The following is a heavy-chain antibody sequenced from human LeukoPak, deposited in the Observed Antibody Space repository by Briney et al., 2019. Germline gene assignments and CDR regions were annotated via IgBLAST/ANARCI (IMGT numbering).Heavy chain of an antibody. Sequence: GESLKISCKGSGYSFTTYWIAWVRHMPGKGLEWMGIIYPGDSDTRYSPSFQGQVTISADKSINTAYLQWSSLKASDTAIYYCARRERTDGVAGTSYDYWGQGTLVTVSS. CDR3: ARRERTDGVAGTSYDY. J-gene: IGHJ4*02. V-gene: IGHV5-51*01. CDR1: GYSFTTYW. CDR2: IYPGDSDT. D-gene: IGHD6-19*01.